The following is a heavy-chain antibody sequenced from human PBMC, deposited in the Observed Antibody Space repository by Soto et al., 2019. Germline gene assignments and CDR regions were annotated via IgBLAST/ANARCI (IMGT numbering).Heavy chain of an antibody. CDR3: ARQIVVVTTDSAFDY. CDR1: GYSFTSYW. V-gene: IGHV5-51*01. Sequence: GDSLKISCNCSGYSFTSYWIGWVLQMPVKGLEWMGIIYPGDSDTRYSPSFQGQVTISADKSISTAYLQWSSLKASDTAMYYCARQIVVVTTDSAFDYWGQGTLVTVSS. D-gene: IGHD2-21*02. J-gene: IGHJ4*02. CDR2: IYPGDSDT.